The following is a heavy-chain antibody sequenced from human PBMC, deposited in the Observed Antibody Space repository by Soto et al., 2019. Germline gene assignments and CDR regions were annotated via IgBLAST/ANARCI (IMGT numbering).Heavy chain of an antibody. Sequence: GASVKVSCKASGGTFSSYAISWVRQAPGQGLEWMGGIIPIFGTANYAQKFQGRVTITADESTSTAYMELSSLRSEYTAVYYCARAANYNALCDYYYSGMDVWGQGTTVTVSS. J-gene: IGHJ6*02. D-gene: IGHD1-1*01. V-gene: IGHV1-69*13. CDR2: IIPIFGTA. CDR3: ARAANYNALCDYYYSGMDV. CDR1: GGTFSSYA.